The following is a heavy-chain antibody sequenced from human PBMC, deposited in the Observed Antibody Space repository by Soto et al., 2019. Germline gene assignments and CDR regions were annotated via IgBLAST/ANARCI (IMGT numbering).Heavy chain of an antibody. CDR3: ARERQCGGKCYDNSFDP. CDR1: GYRFIYYP. Sequence: QVQLVQSGAEVKRPGASVKISCKASGYRFIYYPIHWVRQAPGQGLEWMGWINIGDGNAQYSQNFQGRVTITSETSATTVDMELSSLNSEATAVYYCARERQCGGKCYDNSFDPWGQGTLVIVSS. J-gene: IGHJ5*02. CDR2: INIGDGNA. V-gene: IGHV1-3*04. D-gene: IGHD2-21*01.